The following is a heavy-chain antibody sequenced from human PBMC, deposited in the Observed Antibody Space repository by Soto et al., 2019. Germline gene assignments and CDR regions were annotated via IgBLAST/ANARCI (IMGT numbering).Heavy chain of an antibody. D-gene: IGHD2-15*01. CDR3: ARDWANIVVVVAATALDY. V-gene: IGHV3-33*01. CDR2: IWYDGSNK. J-gene: IGHJ4*02. Sequence: QVQLVESGGGVVQPGRSLRLSCAASGFTFSSYGMHWVRQAPGKGLEWVAVIWYDGSNKYYADSVKGRFTISRDNSKNTLYLQMNSLRAEDTAVYYCARDWANIVVVVAATALDYWGQGTLVTVSS. CDR1: GFTFSSYG.